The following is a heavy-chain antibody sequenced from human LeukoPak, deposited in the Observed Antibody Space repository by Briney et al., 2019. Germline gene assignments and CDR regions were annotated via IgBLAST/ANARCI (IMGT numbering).Heavy chain of an antibody. CDR3: ARDSPQVVVPPGRYGLDI. D-gene: IGHD2-2*01. CDR1: GGSVSSSSFY. Sequence: PSETLSLTCNVSGGSVSSSSFYWGWVRQPPGPGLEWIGYIYNSGSTTYNPSLKSRVTISLDPSKNQFSLKLTSVTAADTAVYFCARDSPQVVVPPGRYGLDIWGKGTTVTVSS. J-gene: IGHJ6*04. CDR2: IYNSGST. V-gene: IGHV4-61*01.